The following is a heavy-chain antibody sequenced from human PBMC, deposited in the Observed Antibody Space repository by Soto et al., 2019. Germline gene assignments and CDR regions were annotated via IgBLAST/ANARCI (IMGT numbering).Heavy chain of an antibody. Sequence: GGSLRLSCAASGFTFSSYAMSWVRQAPGKGLEWVSAISGSDGSTYYADSVKGRFTISRDNSKNTLYLQMNSLRAEDTAVYYCAKDSPPGDCSGGSCYSYWFDPWGQGTLVTVSS. D-gene: IGHD2-15*01. CDR3: AKDSPPGDCSGGSCYSYWFDP. CDR2: ISGSDGST. J-gene: IGHJ5*02. CDR1: GFTFSSYA. V-gene: IGHV3-23*01.